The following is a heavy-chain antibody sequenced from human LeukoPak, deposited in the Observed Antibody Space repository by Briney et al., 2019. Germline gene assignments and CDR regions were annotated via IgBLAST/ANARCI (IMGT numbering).Heavy chain of an antibody. CDR2: IGNSGDGA. Sequence: GSLRLSCAAAGFTFSTYAMTWVRQAPGKGLEWVSAIGNSGDGASYAQSVSGRFTIFRDNSKNMLYLQMNSLKTEDTAVYYCTPDRRLGYFAWLLPFDYWGQGTMVTVSS. J-gene: IGHJ4*02. CDR1: GFTFSTYA. CDR3: TPDRRLGYFAWLLPFDY. D-gene: IGHD3-9*01. V-gene: IGHV3-23*01.